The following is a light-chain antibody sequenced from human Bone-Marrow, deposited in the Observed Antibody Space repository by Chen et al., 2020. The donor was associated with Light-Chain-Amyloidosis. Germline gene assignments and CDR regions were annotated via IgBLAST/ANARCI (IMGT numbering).Light chain of an antibody. V-gene: IGKV3-20*01. CDR3: QQYGTSPLT. CDR2: GSS. Sequence: EIVMTQSPGTLSLSPGEGANLSCRASQTISSNYLTWYQQKFGQAPRLLIYGSSCRATGIPDMFTGSGSGTDFTLTINSLEPEDFSMYYCQQYGTSPLTYGGGTKVEIK. CDR1: QTISSNY. J-gene: IGKJ4*01.